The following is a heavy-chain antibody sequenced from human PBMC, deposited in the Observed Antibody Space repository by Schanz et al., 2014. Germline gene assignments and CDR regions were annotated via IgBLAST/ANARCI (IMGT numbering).Heavy chain of an antibody. D-gene: IGHD6-13*01. CDR1: GFTFSNFA. J-gene: IGHJ6*02. CDR3: ARDRQQLVGRIGYYYGMDV. V-gene: IGHV3-30*04. CDR2: ISYDGSHK. Sequence: QAQLVESGGGVVQPGRSLRLSCAASGFTFSNFAIHWVRQAPGKGLEWVAVISYDGSHKDYADSVKGRFTISRDNSKNTLYLQMNSLRAEDTAVYYCARDRQQLVGRIGYYYGMDVWGQGTTVTVSS.